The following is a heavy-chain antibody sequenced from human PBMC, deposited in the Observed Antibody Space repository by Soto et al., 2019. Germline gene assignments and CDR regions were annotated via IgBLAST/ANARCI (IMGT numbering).Heavy chain of an antibody. CDR1: GYAFSGDY. D-gene: IGHD6-6*01. CDR2: INPNSGGT. J-gene: IGHJ4*02. Sequence: VSVKVSCKTSGYAFSGDYMHWVRQAPGQGLEWMGWINPNSGGTNYAQKFQGWVTMTRDTSISTAYMELRSLRSDDTAVYYCAREGQLGYWGQGTLVTVSS. V-gene: IGHV1-2*04. CDR3: AREGQLGY.